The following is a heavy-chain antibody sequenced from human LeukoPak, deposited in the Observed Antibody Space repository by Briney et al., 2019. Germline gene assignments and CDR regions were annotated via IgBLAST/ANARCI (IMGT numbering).Heavy chain of an antibody. CDR3: ARAGSSITIFGVVIEPADY. V-gene: IGHV7-4-1*02. CDR1: GYTFTSYA. D-gene: IGHD3-3*01. J-gene: IGHJ4*02. CDR2: INTNTGNP. Sequence: ASVKVSCKASGYTFTSYAMNWVRQAPGQGLEWMGWINTNTGNPTYAQGFTGRFVFSLDTSVSTAYLQISSLKAEDTAVYYCARAGSSITIFGVVIEPADYWGQGTLVTVSS.